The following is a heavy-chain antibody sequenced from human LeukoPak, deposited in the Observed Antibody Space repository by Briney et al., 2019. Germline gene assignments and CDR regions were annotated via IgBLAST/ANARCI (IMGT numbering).Heavy chain of an antibody. V-gene: IGHV3-48*03. J-gene: IGHJ5*02. CDR1: GFSFKTYE. D-gene: IGHD6-19*01. Sequence: GGSLRLSCVASGFSFKTYEMNWVRQAPGKGLEWISYISVGGSDEDYADSVKGRFSISRDNAKNSVFLQINSLRVEDTAVYYCARDVGFNNGWPAWGQGTLVTVPA. CDR3: ARDVGFNNGWPA. CDR2: ISVGGSDE.